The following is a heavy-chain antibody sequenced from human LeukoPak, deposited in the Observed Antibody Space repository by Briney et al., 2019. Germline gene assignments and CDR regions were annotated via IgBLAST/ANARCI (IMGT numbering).Heavy chain of an antibody. CDR3: AKDTSAAGTYYYYGMDV. J-gene: IGHJ6*02. CDR2: ISGSGGST. V-gene: IGHV3-23*01. D-gene: IGHD6-13*01. Sequence: PGGSLRLSCAAPGFTFSSYAMSWVRQAPGKGLEWVSAISGSGGSTYYADSVKGRFTISRDNSKNTLYLQMNSLRAEDTAVYYCAKDTSAAGTYYYYGMDVWGQGTTVTVSS. CDR1: GFTFSSYA.